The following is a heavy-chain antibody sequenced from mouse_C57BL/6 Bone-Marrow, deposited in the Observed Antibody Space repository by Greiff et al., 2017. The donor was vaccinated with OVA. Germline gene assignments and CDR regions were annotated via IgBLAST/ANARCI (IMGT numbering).Heavy chain of an antibody. CDR3: ARDGYGSSSFYAMDY. J-gene: IGHJ4*01. Sequence: VQLVESGAELVRPGTSVKMSCKASGYTFTNYWIGWAKQRPGHGLEWIGDIYPGGGYTNYNEKFKGKATLTADKSSSTAYMQFSSLTSEDSAIYYCARDGYGSSSFYAMDYWGQGTSVTVSS. CDR2: IYPGGGYT. CDR1: GYTFTNYW. D-gene: IGHD1-1*01. V-gene: IGHV1-63*01.